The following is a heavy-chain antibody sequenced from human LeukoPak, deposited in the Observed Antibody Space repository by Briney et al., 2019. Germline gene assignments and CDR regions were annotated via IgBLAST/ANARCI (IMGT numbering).Heavy chain of an antibody. Sequence: ASVKVSCKASGYTFTSYAMHWVRQAPGQRPEWMGWINAGNGNTKYSQKFQGRVTITRDTSASTVYMELSSLRSEDTAVYYCARATTIFGVVIGNLWGQGTLVTVSS. D-gene: IGHD3-3*01. CDR1: GYTFTSYA. J-gene: IGHJ5*02. CDR2: INAGNGNT. CDR3: ARATTIFGVVIGNL. V-gene: IGHV1-3*01.